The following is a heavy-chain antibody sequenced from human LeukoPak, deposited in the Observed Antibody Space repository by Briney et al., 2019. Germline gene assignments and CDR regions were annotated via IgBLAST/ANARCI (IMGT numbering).Heavy chain of an antibody. Sequence: GGSLRLSCAASGFTFSSYSMNWVRQAPGKGLEWVSYISSSSSTIYYADSVKGRFTISRDNRESTMFLYMYNLRDEDTAVYHCATHSIVVVTALLDYWGQGTLVTVSS. CDR1: GFTFSSYS. J-gene: IGHJ4*02. CDR3: ATHSIVVVTALLDY. V-gene: IGHV3-48*02. CDR2: ISSSSSTI. D-gene: IGHD2-21*02.